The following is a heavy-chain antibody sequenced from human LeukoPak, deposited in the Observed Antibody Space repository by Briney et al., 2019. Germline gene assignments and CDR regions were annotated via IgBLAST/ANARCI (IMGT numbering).Heavy chain of an antibody. CDR2: INPNSGGT. V-gene: IGHV1-2*02. D-gene: IGHD1-26*01. CDR1: GYTFTDYY. J-gene: IGHJ4*02. Sequence: GASVKVSRKTSGYTFTDYYMHWVRQAPGQGLEWMGWINPNSGGTNYPQKFQGRVTMTRDTSISTAYMELSRLRSDDTAVYYSARPVQADSGSYYFDYWGQGTLVTVSS. CDR3: ARPVQADSGSYYFDY.